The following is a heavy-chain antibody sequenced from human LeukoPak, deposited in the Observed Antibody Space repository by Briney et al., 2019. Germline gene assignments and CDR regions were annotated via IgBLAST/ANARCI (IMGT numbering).Heavy chain of an antibody. V-gene: IGHV3-23*01. Sequence: GGSLRLSCAASGFTFSGYAMSWVRQAPGKGLEWVSAISGSGGSTYYADSVKGRFTISRDNSKNTLYLQMNSLRAEDTAVYYCAKSGGYGGNLYYFDYWGQGTLVTVSS. J-gene: IGHJ4*02. CDR3: AKSGGYGGNLYYFDY. CDR2: ISGSGGST. CDR1: GFTFSGYA. D-gene: IGHD4-23*01.